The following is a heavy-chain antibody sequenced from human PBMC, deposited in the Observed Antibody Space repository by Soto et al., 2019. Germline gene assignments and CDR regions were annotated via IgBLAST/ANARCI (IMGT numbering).Heavy chain of an antibody. V-gene: IGHV3-66*01. D-gene: IGHD2-15*01. CDR3: TRDDVYCSSGGCYGDPMDV. J-gene: IGHJ6*04. Sequence: EVQLVESGGGMVQPGGSLRLSCAASGFIVSSKYMSWVRQAPGKRLEWVSLIQSGGSTYYAGSVKGRFTISRDNSESTLFLQMNSLRVEDTAMYYCTRDDVYCSSGGCYGDPMDVWGKGTMVPVSA. CDR1: GFIVSSKY. CDR2: IQSGGST.